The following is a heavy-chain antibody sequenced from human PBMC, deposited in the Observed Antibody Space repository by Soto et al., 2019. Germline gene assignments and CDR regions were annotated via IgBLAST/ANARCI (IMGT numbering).Heavy chain of an antibody. CDR2: ISTTGDLT. CDR3: ATWAIAVGGEGF. J-gene: IGHJ4*02. V-gene: IGHV3-48*02. Sequence: VGSLRLSCTASGFSVSDYSVNWVRQAPGEGLEWISYISTTGDLTLYADSVKGRFTIARDIAKNSLYLQMDSLRDEDSAVYYCATWAIAVGGEGFWGQGSLVTVSS. CDR1: GFSVSDYS. D-gene: IGHD2-21*01.